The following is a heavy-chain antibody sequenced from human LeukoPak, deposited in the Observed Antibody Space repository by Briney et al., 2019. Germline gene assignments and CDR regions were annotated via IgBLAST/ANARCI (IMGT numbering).Heavy chain of an antibody. CDR3: ASPTYYDFWSGYYTPDY. D-gene: IGHD3-3*01. CDR2: IKQDGSEK. J-gene: IGHJ4*02. CDR1: GFTFSSYW. Sequence: GGSLRLSCAASGFTFSSYWMSWVRQAPGKGLEWVANIKQDGSEKYYVGSVKGRFTISRDNAKNSLYLQMNSLRAEDTAVYYCASPTYYDFWSGYYTPDYWGQGTLVTVSS. V-gene: IGHV3-7*03.